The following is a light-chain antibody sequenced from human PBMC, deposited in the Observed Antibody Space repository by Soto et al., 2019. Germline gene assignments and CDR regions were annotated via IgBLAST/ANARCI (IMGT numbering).Light chain of an antibody. Sequence: PVLTQSPSASASLGASVKLTCTLSSGHSTYAIAWLQQQPEKGPRYLMNLNSAGRHTKGDGIPDRFSGSSSGAERYLTISSLQSEDEADYYCQTWGTGFRVFGGGTQLTVL. CDR2: LNSAGRH. J-gene: IGLJ7*01. CDR3: QTWGTGFRV. CDR1: SGHSTYA. V-gene: IGLV4-69*01.